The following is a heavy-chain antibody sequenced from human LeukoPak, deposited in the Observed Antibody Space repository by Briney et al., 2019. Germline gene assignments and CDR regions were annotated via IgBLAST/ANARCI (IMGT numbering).Heavy chain of an antibody. Sequence: GGSLRPSCAASGFTFSSYAMSWVRQAPGKGLEWVSGISGSGGSTYYADSVKGRFTISRDNAKNSVFLQMSSLRDEDTAVYYCARDRPNILGLDPWGQGTLVTVSS. D-gene: IGHD2/OR15-2a*01. CDR3: ARDRPNILGLDP. V-gene: IGHV3-23*01. J-gene: IGHJ5*02. CDR2: ISGSGGST. CDR1: GFTFSSYA.